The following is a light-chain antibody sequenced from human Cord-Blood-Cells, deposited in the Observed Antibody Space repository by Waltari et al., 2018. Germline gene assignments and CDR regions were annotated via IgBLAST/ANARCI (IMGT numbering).Light chain of an antibody. CDR1: QSVSSY. Sequence: TQSPSSVSASVGDRVTITCRASQSVSSYLAWYQQKPGQAPRLLIYDASNRATGIPARFSGSGSGTDFTLTISSLEPEDFAVYYCQQRSNWPPTFGQGTKVEIK. CDR3: QQRSNWPPT. CDR2: DAS. J-gene: IGKJ1*01. V-gene: IGKV3-11*01.